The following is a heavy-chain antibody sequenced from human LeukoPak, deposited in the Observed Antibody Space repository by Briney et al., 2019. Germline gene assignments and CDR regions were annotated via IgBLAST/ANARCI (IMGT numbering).Heavy chain of an antibody. CDR3: VKDLINSSGWFSAFDI. Sequence: GGSLRLSCAASGFTFDDYAMYWVRQTPGKGLEWVSLISGDGGDSTYYADSVKGRFTISRDNSKTSLYLQMNSLRTEDTALYYCVKDLINSSGWFSAFDIWGPGTMVTVSS. V-gene: IGHV3-43*02. CDR2: ISGDGGDST. D-gene: IGHD3-22*01. CDR1: GFTFDDYA. J-gene: IGHJ3*02.